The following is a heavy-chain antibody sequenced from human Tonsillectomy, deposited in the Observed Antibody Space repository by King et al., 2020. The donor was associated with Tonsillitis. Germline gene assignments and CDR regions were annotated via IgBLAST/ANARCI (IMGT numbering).Heavy chain of an antibody. D-gene: IGHD3-16*01. CDR1: GYSFTSYW. V-gene: IGHV5-10-1*03. Sequence: VQLVESGAEVKKPGESLRISCTGSGYSFTSYWISWVRQMPGKGLEWMGRIDPSDSYTNYSPSFQGHVTISGDKSIGTAYLQWSSLNASDTAMYYCARHLWGDGPRPFDVFDIWGQGTMVTVSS. CDR2: IDPSDSYT. CDR3: ARHLWGDGPRPFDVFDI. J-gene: IGHJ3*02.